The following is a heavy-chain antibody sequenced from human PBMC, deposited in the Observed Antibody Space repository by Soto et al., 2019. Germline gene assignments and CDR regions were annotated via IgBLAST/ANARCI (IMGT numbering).Heavy chain of an antibody. J-gene: IGHJ3*02. CDR1: NASISSSNW. V-gene: IGHV4-4*02. Sequence: QVQLQESGPRLVKPSGTLSLTCVITNASISSSNWWSWVRQPPGKGLEWIGEIYHTGRTNYNPSLTSRVTMSIDKSNNRFSLRLTSLTAADTAVYYCVRDEAHYDILTGSSLGRAFDIWGQGTMVTVSS. D-gene: IGHD3-9*01. CDR3: VRDEAHYDILTGSSLGRAFDI. CDR2: IYHTGRT.